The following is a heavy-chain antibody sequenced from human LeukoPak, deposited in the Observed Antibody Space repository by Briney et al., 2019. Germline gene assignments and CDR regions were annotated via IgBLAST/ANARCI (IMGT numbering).Heavy chain of an antibody. V-gene: IGHV4-39*01. J-gene: IGHJ4*02. CDR1: GGSIGSSSYY. CDR3: ARHVPPPGYYDSSGYPYYFDY. D-gene: IGHD3-22*01. CDR2: IYYSGST. Sequence: KPSETLSLTCTVSGGSIGSSSYYWGWIRQPPGKGLEWIGSIYYSGSTYYNPSLKSRVTISVDTSKNQFSLKLSSVTAADTAVYYCARHVPPPGYYDSSGYPYYFDYWGQGTLVTVSS.